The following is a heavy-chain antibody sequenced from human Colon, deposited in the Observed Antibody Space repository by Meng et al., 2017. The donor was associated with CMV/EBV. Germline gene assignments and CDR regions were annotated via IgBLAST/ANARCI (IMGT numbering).Heavy chain of an antibody. Sequence: GESLKNSCSVSGFTVSDKSMTWVRQAPGMGLEWISVIYSGGSTNYAESVKGRFTISRDNSKNTHFLLMNSLTAGDTAVYFCAREFFLDHWGQGTRVTVSS. D-gene: IGHD3-3*01. V-gene: IGHV3-53*01. CDR1: GFTVSDKS. CDR2: IYSGGST. J-gene: IGHJ4*02. CDR3: AREFFLDH.